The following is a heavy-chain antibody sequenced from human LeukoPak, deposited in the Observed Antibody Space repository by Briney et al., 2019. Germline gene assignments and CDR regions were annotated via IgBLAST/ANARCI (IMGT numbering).Heavy chain of an antibody. V-gene: IGHV4-39*07. Sequence: SGTLSLTCTVSGGSISSSSYYWGRIRQPPGKGLEWIGSIYYSGSTYYNPSLKSRVTISVDTSKNQFSLKLSSVTAADTAVYYCARGVRGYSGYDVDEPYYFDYWGQGTLVTVSS. CDR1: GGSISSSSYY. D-gene: IGHD5-12*01. J-gene: IGHJ4*02. CDR3: ARGVRGYSGYDVDEPYYFDY. CDR2: IYYSGST.